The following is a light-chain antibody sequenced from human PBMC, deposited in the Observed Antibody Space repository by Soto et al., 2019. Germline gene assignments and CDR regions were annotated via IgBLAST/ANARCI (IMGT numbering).Light chain of an antibody. CDR3: QQYNNWRSIT. J-gene: IGKJ5*01. CDR1: QSVSSSS. Sequence: EILLTQCPGTVSLSPGERATLSCRASQSVSSSSLAWYQQRPGQAPRLLIFTASSRATGIPDRFSGSGSGTDFTLTISSLKPQDFAVYYCQQYNNWRSITFGQGTRLEIK. CDR2: TAS. V-gene: IGKV3-20*01.